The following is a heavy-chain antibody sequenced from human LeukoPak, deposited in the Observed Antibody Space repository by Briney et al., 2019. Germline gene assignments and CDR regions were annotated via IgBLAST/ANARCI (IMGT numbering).Heavy chain of an antibody. J-gene: IGHJ6*01. CDR1: GFTFNSYT. CDR3: ARDFGRTSDWQPRLYYGMDV. V-gene: IGHV3-21*01. Sequence: GGSLRLSCAASGFTFNSYTMNWVRQAPGKGLEWVSSITSSLSYISYADSVKGRFTISRDNAKNSLSLQMNSLRAEDTAVYYCARDFGRTSDWQPRLYYGMDVWGQGPTVTVSS. D-gene: IGHD2-2*01. CDR2: ITSSLSYI.